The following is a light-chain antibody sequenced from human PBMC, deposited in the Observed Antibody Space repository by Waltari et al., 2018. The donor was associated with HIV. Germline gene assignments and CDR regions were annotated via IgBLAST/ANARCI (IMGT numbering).Light chain of an antibody. Sequence: QSALTQPRSVSGSPGQSVTISCTGTSSDVGGCNYVSWYHQHPGKAPKLMIYDVTKRPSGVPDRFSGSKSGNTASLTISGLQAEDEADYYCCSYAGSYPVVFGGGTKLTVL. CDR3: CSYAGSYPVV. CDR1: SSDVGGCNY. V-gene: IGLV2-11*01. CDR2: DVT. J-gene: IGLJ2*01.